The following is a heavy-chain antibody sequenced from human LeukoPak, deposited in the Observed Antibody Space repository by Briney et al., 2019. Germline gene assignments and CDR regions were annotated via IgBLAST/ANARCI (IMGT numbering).Heavy chain of an antibody. Sequence: PSETLSLTCTVSGGSISSSSYYWGWIRQPPGKGLEWIGGIYYSGGTYCNPSLKSRVTISVDTSKNQFSLRLSSVTAADTAVFYCARHRGYSYGGNFDYWGQGTLVTVSS. D-gene: IGHD5-18*01. J-gene: IGHJ4*02. V-gene: IGHV4-39*01. CDR1: GGSISSSSYY. CDR2: IYYSGGT. CDR3: ARHRGYSYGGNFDY.